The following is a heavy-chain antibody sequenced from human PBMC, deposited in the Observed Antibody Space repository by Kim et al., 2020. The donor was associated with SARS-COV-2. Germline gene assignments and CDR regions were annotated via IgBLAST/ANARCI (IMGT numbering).Heavy chain of an antibody. Sequence: WGSLRLSCAASGFSFTAFWMHWVRQAPGKVLVLVSRINIFCSSTSYADSVKGRFTISRDNAKNTLYLQMNSLRVEDTAIYYCARGGSSGYTPGWFDPRGQGTLVTVSS. D-gene: IGHD3-22*01. V-gene: IGHV3-74*01. CDR1: GFSFTAFW. J-gene: IGHJ5*02. CDR2: INIFCSST. CDR3: ARGGSSGYTPGWFDP.